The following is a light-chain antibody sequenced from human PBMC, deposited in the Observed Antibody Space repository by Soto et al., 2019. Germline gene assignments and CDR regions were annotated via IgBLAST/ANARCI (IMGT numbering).Light chain of an antibody. J-gene: IGKJ1*01. V-gene: IGKV3-20*01. CDR3: QQYAYPPWT. CDR2: GAS. Sequence: PGDRATLSCRASQSVTSTYLAWYQQKPGQAPRLLIYGASTRATGIPDRFSGGGSGTDFTLTISRLEPEDFAVYYCQQYAYPPWTFGHGTKVEV. CDR1: QSVTSTY.